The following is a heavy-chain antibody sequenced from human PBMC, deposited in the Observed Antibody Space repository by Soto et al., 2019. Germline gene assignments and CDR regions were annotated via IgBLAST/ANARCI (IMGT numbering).Heavy chain of an antibody. CDR2: IIPILGIA. D-gene: IGHD3-22*01. Sequence: QVQLVQSGAEVKKPGSSVKVSCKASGGTFSSYTISWVRQAPGQGLEWMGRIIPILGIANYAQKFQGRVTITADKSTSTAYMELSSLRSEDTVVYYCARTYYYDSSRYYFDYWGQGTLVTVSS. CDR3: ARTYYYDSSRYYFDY. V-gene: IGHV1-69*02. CDR1: GGTFSSYT. J-gene: IGHJ4*02.